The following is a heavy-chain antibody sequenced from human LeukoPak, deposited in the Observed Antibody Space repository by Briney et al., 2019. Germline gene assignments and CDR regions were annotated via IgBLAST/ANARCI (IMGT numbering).Heavy chain of an antibody. CDR2: ISGSGGST. J-gene: IGHJ4*02. CDR1: GFTFSSYA. D-gene: IGHD6-19*01. V-gene: IGHV3-23*01. CDR3: AKDLIGRAVAGLFDY. Sequence: PGGSLRLSCAASGFTFSSYAMSWVRQAPGKGLEWVSAISGSGGSTYYADPVKGRFTISRDNSKNTLYLQMNSLRAEDTAVYYCAKDLIGRAVAGLFDYWGQGTLVTVSS.